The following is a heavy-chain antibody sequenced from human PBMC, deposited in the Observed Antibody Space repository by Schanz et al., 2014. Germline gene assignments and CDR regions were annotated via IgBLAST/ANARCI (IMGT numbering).Heavy chain of an antibody. D-gene: IGHD3-22*01. CDR1: GYTFNSYT. Sequence: QVQLVQSGAEVKKPGTSVKVSCKTSGYTFNSYTINWVRQAPGQGLEWMGRIIPILGIANYAQKFQGRVTITADKSSDTAYMELSSLRSEDTAVYYCAREVGLYDRGWFDPWGQGTLVTVSS. J-gene: IGHJ5*02. CDR3: AREVGLYDRGWFDP. V-gene: IGHV1-69*08. CDR2: IIPILGIA.